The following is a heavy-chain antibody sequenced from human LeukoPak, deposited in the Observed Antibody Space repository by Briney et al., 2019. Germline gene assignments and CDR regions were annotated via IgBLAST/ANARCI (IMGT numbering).Heavy chain of an antibody. V-gene: IGHV4-34*01. Sequence: AETLSLTCAVYGWSFSGYYRSWVRQPPGKGLEWIGEINHGGSTNYNPSLKSRVPISVDTSKNQFSLKLSSVTAADTAVYYCARGRGVRGVMYYYGMDVWGKGTTVTVSS. D-gene: IGHD3-10*01. J-gene: IGHJ6*04. CDR3: ARGRGVRGVMYYYGMDV. CDR1: GWSFSGYY. CDR2: INHGGST.